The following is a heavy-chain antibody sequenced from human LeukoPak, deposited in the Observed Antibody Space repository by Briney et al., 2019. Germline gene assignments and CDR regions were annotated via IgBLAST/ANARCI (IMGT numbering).Heavy chain of an antibody. D-gene: IGHD3-10*01. CDR3: ARVRGVRGVIHIFDY. CDR2: ISYSGST. J-gene: IGHJ4*02. V-gene: IGHV4-39*07. CDR1: GGSISSTNNY. Sequence: PSETLSLTCTVSGGSISSTNNYWAWIRQPPGKGLERIGSISYSGSTSYNLSLKSRVTISVDTSKNQFSLKLSSVTAADTAVYYCARVRGVRGVIHIFDYWGQGTLVTVSS.